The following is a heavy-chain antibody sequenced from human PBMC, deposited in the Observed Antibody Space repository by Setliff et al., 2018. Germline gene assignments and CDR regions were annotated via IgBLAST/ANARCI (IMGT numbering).Heavy chain of an antibody. V-gene: IGHV3-30*03. CDR2: ISYDGSNK. CDR1: GFTFSSYG. CDR3: ARGLSGDY. Sequence: GSLRLSCAASGFTFSSYGMHWVRQAPGKGLEWVAVISYDGSNKYYADSVKGRFTISRDNAKNSLYLQMNSLRAEDTAVYYCARGLSGDYWGQGTLVTVSS. J-gene: IGHJ4*02.